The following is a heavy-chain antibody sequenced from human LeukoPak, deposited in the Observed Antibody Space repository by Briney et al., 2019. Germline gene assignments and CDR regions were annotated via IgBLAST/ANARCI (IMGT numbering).Heavy chain of an antibody. J-gene: IGHJ6*02. CDR2: IYSDDST. D-gene: IGHD2-2*01. V-gene: IGHV3-66*01. CDR3: ARDRSLGYCRSTSCSAYGMDV. Sequence: GGSPRLSCAASGFIVRSNYMSWVRHAPGKGLEGVSVIYSDDSTYYADSVKGRFTISRDNSKNTLYLHMNSLRAEDTAVYYCARDRSLGYCRSTSCSAYGMDVWGQGTTVIVSS. CDR1: GFIVRSNY.